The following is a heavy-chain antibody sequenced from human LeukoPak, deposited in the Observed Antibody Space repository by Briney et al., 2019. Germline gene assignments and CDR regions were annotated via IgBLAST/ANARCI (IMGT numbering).Heavy chain of an antibody. V-gene: IGHV3-30*18. CDR3: AKLGYSSGWYDFQIDAFDF. CDR1: GFSFSGYG. J-gene: IGHJ3*01. Sequence: GRSLRLSCAASGFSFSGYGMHSVGHAPGKGLEGAAVISYDGSNKFYADSLKGRFTISRDNSKNTLYLQMNSLRAEDTAVYYCAKLGYSSGWYDFQIDAFDFWGQGTMVTVSS. CDR2: ISYDGSNK. D-gene: IGHD6-19*01.